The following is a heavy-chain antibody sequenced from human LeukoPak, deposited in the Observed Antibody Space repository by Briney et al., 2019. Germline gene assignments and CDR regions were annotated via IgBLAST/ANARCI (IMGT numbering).Heavy chain of an antibody. V-gene: IGHV3-30*04. CDR2: VRYDGSDE. CDR3: ARPNCGGECYFSGYGMDV. CDR1: GFSFTSYG. D-gene: IGHD2-21*01. Sequence: PGGSLRLSCTASGFSFTSYGMHWVRQGPGKGLEWVAVVRYDGSDELYADSVKGRFTISRDNSKTTLYLQMNNLREEDTAVYYCARPNCGGECYFSGYGMDVWGQGTTVTVSS. J-gene: IGHJ6*02.